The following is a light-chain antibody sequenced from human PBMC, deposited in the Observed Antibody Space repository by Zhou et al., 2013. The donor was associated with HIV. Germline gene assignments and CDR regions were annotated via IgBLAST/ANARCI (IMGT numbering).Light chain of an antibody. CDR2: KAS. CDR1: QSISSW. CDR3: QQANSFPYT. J-gene: IGKJ2*01. Sequence: DIQMTQSPSTLSAAVGDTVTITCRASQSISSWLAWYQQKPGKAPKLLIYKASTLQSGVPSRFSGSESGTDFTLTISSLQPEDFATYYCQQANSFPYTFGQGTKLEIK. V-gene: IGKV1-5*03.